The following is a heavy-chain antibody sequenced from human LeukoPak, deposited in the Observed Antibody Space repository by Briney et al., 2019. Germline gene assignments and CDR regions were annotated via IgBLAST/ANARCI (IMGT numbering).Heavy chain of an antibody. Sequence: GASVTDSCKASGYTFTSYAMHWVRQAPGQRLEWMGWINAGNGNTKYSQKFQGRVTITRDTSASTAYMELSSLRSEDTAVYYCARVPFQWPIDYWDQGTLVTVSS. CDR3: ARVPFQWPIDY. CDR2: INAGNGNT. CDR1: GYTFTSYA. D-gene: IGHD6-19*01. V-gene: IGHV1-3*01. J-gene: IGHJ4*02.